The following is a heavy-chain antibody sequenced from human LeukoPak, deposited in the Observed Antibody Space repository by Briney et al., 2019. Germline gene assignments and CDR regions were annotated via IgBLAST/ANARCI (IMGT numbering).Heavy chain of an antibody. CDR3: ARRGGRVRGVIGH. CDR1: GGSISSSSYY. D-gene: IGHD3-10*01. V-gene: IGHV4-39*07. J-gene: IGHJ4*02. CDR2: IYYSGST. Sequence: SETLSLTCTVSGGSISSSSYYWGWIRQPPGKGLEWIGSIYYSGSTNYNPSLKSRVTISVDTSKNQFSLKLSSVTAADTAVYYCARRGGRVRGVIGHWGQGTLVTVSS.